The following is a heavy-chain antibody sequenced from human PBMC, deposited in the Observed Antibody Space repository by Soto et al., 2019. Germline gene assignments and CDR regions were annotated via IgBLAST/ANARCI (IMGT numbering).Heavy chain of an antibody. J-gene: IGHJ6*02. CDR1: GYTFTGYY. V-gene: IGHV1-2*02. Sequence: ASVKVSCKASGYTFTGYYMHWVRQAPGQGLEWMGWINPNSGGTNYAQKFQGRVTMTRDTSISTAYMELSRLRSDDTAVYYCARDTGGFLEWLNTDYGMDVWGQGTTVTVSS. CDR3: ARDTGGFLEWLNTDYGMDV. CDR2: INPNSGGT. D-gene: IGHD3-3*01.